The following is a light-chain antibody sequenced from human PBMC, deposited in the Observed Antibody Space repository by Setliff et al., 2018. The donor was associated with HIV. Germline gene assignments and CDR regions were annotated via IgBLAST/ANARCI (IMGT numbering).Light chain of an antibody. CDR2: EVS. CDR1: SSDVGSYNL. J-gene: IGLJ1*01. V-gene: IGLV2-23*02. Sequence: QSALAQPASVSGSPGQSITISCTGTSSDVGSYNLVSWYQQHPGKAPKLMIYEVSKRPSGVPDRFSGSKSGNTASLTISGLQAEDEADYYCCSYAGSYTHYVFGTGTKVTVL. CDR3: CSYAGSYTHYV.